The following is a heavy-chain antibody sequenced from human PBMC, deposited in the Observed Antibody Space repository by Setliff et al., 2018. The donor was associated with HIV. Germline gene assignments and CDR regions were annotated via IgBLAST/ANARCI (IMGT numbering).Heavy chain of an antibody. CDR3: ARTSLGVERLDF. CDR2: IYYSGST. J-gene: IGHJ4*02. D-gene: IGHD3-3*01. Sequence: PSETLSLTCTVSGGSISSGGYYWSWIRQHPGKGLEWIGYIYYSGSTSYNPSLESRVTISVDTSKNQFTLRMTSVTAADTAVYYCARTSLGVERLDFWGQGRLVTVSS. CDR1: GGSISSGGYY. V-gene: IGHV4-31*02.